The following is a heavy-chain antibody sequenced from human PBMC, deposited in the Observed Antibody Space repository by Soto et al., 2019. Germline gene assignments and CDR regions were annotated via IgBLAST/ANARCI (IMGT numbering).Heavy chain of an antibody. J-gene: IGHJ6*02. Sequence: SETLSLTCTGSGGSMISYYWSWIRQPPGRGLEWIGFIYYAGSTKYNPSLNSRVTISVDTSKNQFSLKLSSVTAADTAVYYCANRGFGGWYYYYGMDVWGQGTTVTVSS. CDR1: GGSMISYY. CDR2: IYYAGST. V-gene: IGHV4-59*08. D-gene: IGHD3-10*01. CDR3: ANRGFGGWYYYYGMDV.